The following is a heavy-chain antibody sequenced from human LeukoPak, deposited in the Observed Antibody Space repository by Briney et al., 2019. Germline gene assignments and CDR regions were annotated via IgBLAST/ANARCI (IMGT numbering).Heavy chain of an antibody. CDR3: ARGRVTTIANYYYYNIDV. J-gene: IGHJ6*03. V-gene: IGHV6-1*01. D-gene: IGHD4-17*01. Sequence: SQTLSLTCAISGDSVSSNSAAWTWIRQSPSRGLEWLGRTYYRSKWYNDYAVSVQSRITINPDTSKNQFSLQLNSVTPEDTAVYYCARGRVTTIANYYYYNIDVWGKGTTVTVSS. CDR1: GDSVSSNSAA. CDR2: TYYRSKWYN.